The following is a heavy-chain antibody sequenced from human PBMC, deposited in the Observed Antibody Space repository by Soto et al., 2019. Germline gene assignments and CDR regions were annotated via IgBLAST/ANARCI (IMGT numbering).Heavy chain of an antibody. Sequence: GSLRLSCAASGFTFNIYAMSWVRQAPGKGLEWVSIISGSGGSMYYADSVKGRFTISRDNSKNTVYLQMNTLRAEDTAVYYCAKDWGRGGATADYYALDVWGQGTTVTVSS. D-gene: IGHD1-26*01. CDR2: ISGSGGSM. CDR3: AKDWGRGGATADYYALDV. CDR1: GFTFNIYA. V-gene: IGHV3-23*01. J-gene: IGHJ6*02.